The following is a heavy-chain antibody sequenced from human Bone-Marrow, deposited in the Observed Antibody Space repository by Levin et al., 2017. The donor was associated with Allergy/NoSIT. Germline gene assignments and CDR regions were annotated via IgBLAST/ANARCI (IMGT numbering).Heavy chain of an antibody. J-gene: IGHJ6*03. V-gene: IGHV3-21*01. D-gene: IGHD1-1*01. Sequence: LSLPCAASGFTFSDYSINWVRQAPGKGLEWVSSISSGSTYIYYADSVKGRFTISRDNAKNSLYLQMNSLRAEDTAVYYCARFSRTTSYYMDVWGKGTTVTVSS. CDR3: ARFSRTTSYYMDV. CDR2: ISSGSTYI. CDR1: GFTFSDYS.